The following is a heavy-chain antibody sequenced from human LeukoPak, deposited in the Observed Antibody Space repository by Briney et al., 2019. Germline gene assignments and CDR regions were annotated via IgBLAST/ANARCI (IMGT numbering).Heavy chain of an antibody. Sequence: GGSLRLSCAASGFTFSSYWMSWVRQAPGKGLEWVANIKQDGSEKYYVDSVKGRFTISRDNAKNSLYLQMNSLRAEDTAVYYCARETTVTIQYYYYYYYMDVWGKGTTVTVSS. J-gene: IGHJ6*03. CDR3: ARETTVTIQYYYYYYYMDV. V-gene: IGHV3-7*01. CDR2: IKQDGSEK. CDR1: GFTFSSYW. D-gene: IGHD4-17*01.